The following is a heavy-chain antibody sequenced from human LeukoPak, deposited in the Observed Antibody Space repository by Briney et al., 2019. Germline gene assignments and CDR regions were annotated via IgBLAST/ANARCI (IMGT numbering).Heavy chain of an antibody. CDR1: GFTFGNYG. Sequence: GGSLRPSCAASGFTFGNYGMTWVRQLPEKGLEWVSAIRDSGSSTYYADSVKGRFTISRDNSKNTVYLQMNNLRAEDSAVYYCAKYSGMMGASFDYWGQGTLVTVSS. J-gene: IGHJ4*02. CDR2: IRDSGSST. CDR3: AKYSGMMGASFDY. V-gene: IGHV3-23*01. D-gene: IGHD1-26*01.